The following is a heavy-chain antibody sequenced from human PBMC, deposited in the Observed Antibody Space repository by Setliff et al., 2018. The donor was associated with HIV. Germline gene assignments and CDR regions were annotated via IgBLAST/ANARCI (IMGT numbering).Heavy chain of an antibody. CDR3: ARVRDYSDSSGYTYYFDN. V-gene: IGHV3-49*04. D-gene: IGHD3-22*01. Sequence: GGSLRLSCTASGFTFGDYAMSWVRQAPGKGLEWVGFIRSKAYGGTTEDAASVKGRFTISRDDSKSIAYRQMNSLKTEDTAVYYCARVRDYSDSSGYTYYFDNWGQGTLVTVSS. J-gene: IGHJ4*02. CDR1: GFTFGDYA. CDR2: IRSKAYGGTT.